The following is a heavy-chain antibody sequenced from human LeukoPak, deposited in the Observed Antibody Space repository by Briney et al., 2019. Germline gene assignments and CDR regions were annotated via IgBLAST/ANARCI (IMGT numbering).Heavy chain of an antibody. V-gene: IGHV4-59*08. D-gene: IGHD5-18*01. J-gene: IGHJ3*02. CDR2: IYYDGST. CDR1: GGSISRYY. Sequence: SQTLSLTCTVSGGSISRYYWSWIRQPPGKGLEGIGYIYYDGSTNYNPSPKSRVTISLDTSKNQFSLKLSSVTAADTAVYYCARPGVGSGRYGAFDIWGQGTMVTVYS. CDR3: ARPGVGSGRYGAFDI.